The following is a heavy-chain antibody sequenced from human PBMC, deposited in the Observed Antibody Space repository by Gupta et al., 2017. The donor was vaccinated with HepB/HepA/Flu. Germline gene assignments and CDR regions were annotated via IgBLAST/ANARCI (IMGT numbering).Heavy chain of an antibody. CDR1: GGTFSSYA. CDR2: IIPILGIA. J-gene: IGHJ5*02. D-gene: IGHD2-15*01. V-gene: IGHV1-69*04. Sequence: QVQLVQSGAEVKKPGSSVKVSCKASGGTFSSYAISWVRQAPGQGLEWMGRIIPILGIANYAQKCQGRVTITADKSTSTAYMELSSLRSEDTAVYYCARGLDSVVVVAAPEPSGWFDPWGQGTLVTVSS. CDR3: ARGLDSVVVVAAPEPSGWFDP.